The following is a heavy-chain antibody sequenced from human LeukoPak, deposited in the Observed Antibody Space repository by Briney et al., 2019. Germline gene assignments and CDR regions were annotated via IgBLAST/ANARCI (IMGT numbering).Heavy chain of an antibody. CDR2: INHSGST. V-gene: IGHV4-34*01. CDR3: ARSTPFGIVVAYYFDY. D-gene: IGHD3-22*01. J-gene: IGHJ4*02. CDR1: GGSFSGYY. Sequence: SETLSLTCAVYGGSFSGYYWSWIRQPPGKGLEWIGEINHSGSTNYNPSLKSRVTISVDTSKNQFSLKLSSVTAADTAVYYCARSTPFGIVVAYYFDYWGQGTLVTVSS.